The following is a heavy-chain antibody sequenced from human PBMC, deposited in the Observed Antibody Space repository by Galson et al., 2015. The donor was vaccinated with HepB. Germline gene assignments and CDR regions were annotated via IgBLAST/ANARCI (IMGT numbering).Heavy chain of an antibody. CDR2: IVVGSGNT. Sequence: SVKVSCKASGFTFTSSATQWVRQARGQRLEWIGWIVVGSGNTNYAQKFQERVTITRDMSTSTAYMELSSLRSEDTAVYYCAADRRGRDDAFDIWGQGTMVTVSS. J-gene: IGHJ3*02. CDR1: GFTFTSSA. D-gene: IGHD1-26*01. V-gene: IGHV1-58*02. CDR3: AADRRGRDDAFDI.